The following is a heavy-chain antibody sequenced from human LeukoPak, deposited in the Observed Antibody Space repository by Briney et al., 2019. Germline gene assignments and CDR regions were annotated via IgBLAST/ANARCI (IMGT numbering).Heavy chain of an antibody. J-gene: IGHJ5*02. CDR1: GGSISSGSYY. Sequence: PSETLSLTCTVSGGSISSGSYYWSWIRQPAGKGLEWIGRIYTSGSTNYNPSPKSRVTISVDTSKNQFSLKLSSVTAADTAVYYCARGETTIFGVVIGPWGQGTLVTVSS. D-gene: IGHD3-3*01. CDR3: ARGETTIFGVVIGP. V-gene: IGHV4-61*02. CDR2: IYTSGST.